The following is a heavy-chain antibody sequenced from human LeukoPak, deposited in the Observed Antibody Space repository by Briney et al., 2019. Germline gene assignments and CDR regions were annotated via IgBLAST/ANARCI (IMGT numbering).Heavy chain of an antibody. D-gene: IGHD3-3*01. CDR1: GGSISSGDYY. Sequence: PSETLSLTCTVSGGSISSGDYYWSWIRQPPGKGLEWIGYIYYSGSTNYNPSLKSRVTISVDTSKNQFSLKLSSVTAADTAVYYCARGISITIFGVVRDSMVWFDPWGQGTLVTVSS. CDR3: ARGISITIFGVVRDSMVWFDP. J-gene: IGHJ5*02. V-gene: IGHV4-61*08. CDR2: IYYSGST.